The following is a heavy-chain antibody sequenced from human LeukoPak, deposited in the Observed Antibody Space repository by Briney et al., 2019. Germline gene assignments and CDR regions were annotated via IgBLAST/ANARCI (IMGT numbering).Heavy chain of an antibody. CDR3: ATGYLVTAGLMDV. CDR1: GYTLTELS. CDR2: FDPEDGKT. Sequence: ASVKVSCKVSGYTLTELSMFWVRHAPGKGLEWMGSFDPEDGKTVYAQKFQGRVTMTEDTSTDTAYMELSSLRSEDTAVYYCATGYLVTAGLMDVWGQGTTVTVSS. V-gene: IGHV1-24*01. D-gene: IGHD6-13*01. J-gene: IGHJ6*02.